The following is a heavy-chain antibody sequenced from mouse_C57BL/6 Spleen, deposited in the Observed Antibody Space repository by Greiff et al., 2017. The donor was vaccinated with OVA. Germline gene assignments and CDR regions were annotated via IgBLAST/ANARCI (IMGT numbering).Heavy chain of an antibody. CDR2: INYDGSST. CDR1: GFTFSDYY. J-gene: IGHJ2*01. V-gene: IGHV5-16*01. D-gene: IGHD4-1*01. Sequence: EVQLVESEGGLVQPGSSMKLSCTASGFTFSDYYMAWVRQVPEKGLEWVANINYDGSSTYYLDSLKSRFIISRDNAKNILYLQMSSLKSEDTATYYCAREGLGLYFDYWGQGTTLTVSS. CDR3: AREGLGLYFDY.